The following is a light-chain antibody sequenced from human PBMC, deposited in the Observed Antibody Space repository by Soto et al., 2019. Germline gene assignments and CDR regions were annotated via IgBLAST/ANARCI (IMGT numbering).Light chain of an antibody. CDR1: QSVSSY. J-gene: IGKJ2*01. CDR3: QQRMKWSIYT. CDR2: DAS. V-gene: IGKV3-11*01. Sequence: EIVLTQSPATLSLSPGERATLSCRASQSVSSYLAWYQQKPGQAPRPLIYDASNRATGIPARFSGSGSGTDFTLTISSLEPEDFAVYYCQQRMKWSIYTFGQLTYLEIK.